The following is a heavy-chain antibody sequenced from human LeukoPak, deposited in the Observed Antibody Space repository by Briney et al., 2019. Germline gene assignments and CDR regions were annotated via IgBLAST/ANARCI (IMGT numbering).Heavy chain of an antibody. V-gene: IGHV3-74*01. Sequence: GGSLRLSCAASGFTFSNYCMHWVRQIPGKGLVWVSRICPDGTVTNYADSVKGRFTFSRDNAKNSLYLQMNSLRAEDTAVYYCARGRSYYWGQGTLVTVSS. J-gene: IGHJ4*02. CDR2: ICPDGTVT. CDR1: GFTFSNYC. CDR3: ARGRSYY. D-gene: IGHD2-15*01.